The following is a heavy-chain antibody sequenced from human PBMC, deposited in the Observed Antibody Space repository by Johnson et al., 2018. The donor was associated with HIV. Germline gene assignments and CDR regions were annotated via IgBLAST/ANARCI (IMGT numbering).Heavy chain of an antibody. CDR2: IKHDGSEN. Sequence: VQVVESGGGVVQPGRSLRLSCAASGFTFSSYAMHWVRQAPGKGLEWVANIKHDGSENYYVDSVKGRFTISRDNSKNTLYPQMNSLRAEDTAVYYCAKTKSGSEDAFDIWGQGTMVTVSS. CDR1: GFTFSSYA. CDR3: AKTKSGSEDAFDI. J-gene: IGHJ3*02. V-gene: IGHV3-7*05. D-gene: IGHD3-3*01.